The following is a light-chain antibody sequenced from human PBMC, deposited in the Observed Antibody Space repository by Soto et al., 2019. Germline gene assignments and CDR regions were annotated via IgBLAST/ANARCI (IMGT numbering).Light chain of an antibody. Sequence: IQMTQSPSSLSASTGDRVTITCRASQGISSYLAWYQQKPGIAPKLLIYAASTLQSGVPSRFSGSGSGTDFTLTISCLQSEDFATYYCQQYYSYPRTFGQGTKVDI. CDR1: QGISSY. J-gene: IGKJ1*01. CDR2: AAS. CDR3: QQYYSYPRT. V-gene: IGKV1-8*01.